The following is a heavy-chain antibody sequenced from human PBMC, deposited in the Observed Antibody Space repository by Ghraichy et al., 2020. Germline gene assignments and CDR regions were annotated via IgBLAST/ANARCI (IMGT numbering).Heavy chain of an antibody. CDR1: GFTFSSYW. D-gene: IGHD1-14*01. V-gene: IGHV3-7*01. J-gene: IGHJ3*02. CDR2: IKVDGSEK. Sequence: GGSLRLSCAASGFTFSSYWMSLVRQAPGKGLEWVANIKVDGSEKYYVDSVKGRFTISRDNAKNSLYLQMNSLRDEDTAVYYCAIVDGHGGRKGIWGQGTMVTVSS. CDR3: AIVDGHGGRKGI.